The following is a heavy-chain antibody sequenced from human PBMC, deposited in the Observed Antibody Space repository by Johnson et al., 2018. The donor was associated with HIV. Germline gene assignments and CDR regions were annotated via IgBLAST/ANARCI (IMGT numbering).Heavy chain of an antibody. V-gene: IGHV3-30-3*01. CDR2: ISYDGSNK. J-gene: IGHJ3*02. CDR3: ATLEDSSSPGGYGAFDI. CDR1: GFSFSNSV. Sequence: QVQLVESGGDVVQPGTSPRLFCAASGFSFSNSVMHWVRQAPGKGLEWVAVISYDGSNKYYADSVKGRFTISRDNFKNTLYLQMNSLRAEDTAVYYCATLEDSSSPGGYGAFDIWGQGTMVSVSS. D-gene: IGHD6-6*01.